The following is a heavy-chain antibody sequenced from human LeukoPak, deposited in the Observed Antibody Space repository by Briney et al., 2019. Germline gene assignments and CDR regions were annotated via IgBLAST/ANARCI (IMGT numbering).Heavy chain of an antibody. Sequence: PGGSLRLSCVASGFTFSNYAMSWVRQAPGKGLEWVAAMSESGSSTWYADSVKGRLTISRDNSKNTLFLQMNSLRAEDTAVYYCAKDLYDSSGSRYDYWGQGTLVTVSS. CDR3: AKDLYDSSGSRYDY. V-gene: IGHV3-23*01. D-gene: IGHD3-22*01. J-gene: IGHJ4*02. CDR1: GFTFSNYA. CDR2: MSESGSST.